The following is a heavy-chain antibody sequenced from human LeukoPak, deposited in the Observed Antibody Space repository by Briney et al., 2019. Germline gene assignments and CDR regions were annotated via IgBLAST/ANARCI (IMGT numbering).Heavy chain of an antibody. CDR3: ARDQVAAATDY. CDR2: IKQDGSEK. J-gene: IGHJ4*02. Sequence: GGSLRLSCAASGFTFSSYWMSWVRQAPGKGLEWVANIKQDGSEKYYVDSVKGRFTISRDNAMNSLYLQMNSLRAEDTAVYYCARDQVAAATDYWGQGTLVTVSS. D-gene: IGHD6-13*01. CDR1: GFTFSSYW. V-gene: IGHV3-7*01.